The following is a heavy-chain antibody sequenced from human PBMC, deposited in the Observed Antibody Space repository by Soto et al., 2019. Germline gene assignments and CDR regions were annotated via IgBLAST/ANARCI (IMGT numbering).Heavy chain of an antibody. Sequence: QVQLQESGPGLVKPSQTLSLTCTVSGGSISTGGYYWSWIRQHPGRGLAWIGYIYHSGMTFSNPSLQSLVAISIDTSKNKFTLKLSSVTAADTAVYYCATVRWELHDAFDIWGQGTMVSVSS. D-gene: IGHD1-26*01. CDR2: IYHSGMT. J-gene: IGHJ3*02. CDR3: ATVRWELHDAFDI. V-gene: IGHV4-31*01. CDR1: GGSISTGGYY.